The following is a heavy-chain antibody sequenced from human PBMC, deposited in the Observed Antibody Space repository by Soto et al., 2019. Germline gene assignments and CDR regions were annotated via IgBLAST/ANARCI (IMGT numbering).Heavy chain of an antibody. J-gene: IGHJ6*02. D-gene: IGHD6-6*01. Sequence: ASVKVSCKASGFTFTSSAMQWVRQARGQRLEWIGWIVVGSGNTNYAQKFQERVTITRDMSTSTAYMELSSLRSEDTAVYYCAANGVYSSSSYYFYGMDVWGQGTTVTVSS. CDR2: IVVGSGNT. V-gene: IGHV1-58*02. CDR3: AANGVYSSSSYYFYGMDV. CDR1: GFTFTSSA.